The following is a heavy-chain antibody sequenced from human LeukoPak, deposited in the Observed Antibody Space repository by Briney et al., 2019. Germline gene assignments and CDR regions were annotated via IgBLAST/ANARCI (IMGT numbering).Heavy chain of an antibody. CDR2: IYYSGST. V-gene: IGHV4-59*01. Sequence: PSETLSLTCIVSGGSISSYYWSWIRQPPGKGLEWIVHIYYSGSTNYNPSLKSRVIISVDTSRNQFSLKLSSVTAADTAMYYCARDSSYDYVWGSYYYYGMDVWGQGTTVTVSS. D-gene: IGHD3-16*01. CDR3: ARDSSYDYVWGSYYYYGMDV. CDR1: GGSISSYY. J-gene: IGHJ6*02.